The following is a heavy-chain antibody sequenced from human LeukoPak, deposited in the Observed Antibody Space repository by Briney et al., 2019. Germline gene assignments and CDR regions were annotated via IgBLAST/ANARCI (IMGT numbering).Heavy chain of an antibody. CDR1: GYTFTGYY. CDR3: IAVAGARGVDY. V-gene: IGHV1-18*04. Sequence: ASVKVSCKASGYTFTGYYMHWVRQAPGQGLEWMGWISAYNGNTNYAQKLQGRVTMTTDTSTSTAYMELRSLRSDDTAVYYCIAVAGARGVDYWGQGTLVTVSS. J-gene: IGHJ4*02. CDR2: ISAYNGNT. D-gene: IGHD6-19*01.